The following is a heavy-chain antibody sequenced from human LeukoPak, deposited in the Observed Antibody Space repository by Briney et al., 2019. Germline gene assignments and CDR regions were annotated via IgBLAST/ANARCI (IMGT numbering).Heavy chain of an antibody. V-gene: IGHV3-7*01. Sequence: GGSLRLSCEGSGFTFSNYWMGWVRQAPGKGLQWVANIKTDGSEKYYVDSVKGRFTISRDNSKNTLYLQMNSLRAEDTAVYYCAKDRDYDLFDYWGQGTLVTVSS. CDR3: AKDRDYDLFDY. CDR1: GFTFSNYW. J-gene: IGHJ4*02. D-gene: IGHD3-16*01. CDR2: IKTDGSEK.